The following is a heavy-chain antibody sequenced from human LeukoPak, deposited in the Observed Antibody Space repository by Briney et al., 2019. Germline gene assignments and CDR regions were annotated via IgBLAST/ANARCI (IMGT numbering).Heavy chain of an antibody. V-gene: IGHV3-53*01. D-gene: IGHD1/OR15-1a*01. CDR3: ARTDRTNNGPRE. Sequence: GGSLRLSCAASGFTVSSNYMSWVRQAPGKGLEWVSVIYSGGSTYYADSVKGRFTISRDNSKNTLYLRMNSLRAEDTAVYYCARTDRTNNGPREWGQGTLVTVSS. CDR2: IYSGGST. J-gene: IGHJ4*02. CDR1: GFTVSSNY.